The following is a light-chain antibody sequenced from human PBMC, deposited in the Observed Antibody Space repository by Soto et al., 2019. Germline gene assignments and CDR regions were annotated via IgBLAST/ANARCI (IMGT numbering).Light chain of an antibody. V-gene: IGKV3-15*01. CDR3: QQYNEWPFA. CDR1: HRAKTY. Sequence: EILMTQSPATLSVSAGEGATLSCRASHRAKTYLAWYQQRPGQAPRLLIYDASTRATGIPVRFSGSGSGTEFTLTISSLQSEDFAVYYCQQYNEWPFAFGPGTKVDI. J-gene: IGKJ3*01. CDR2: DAS.